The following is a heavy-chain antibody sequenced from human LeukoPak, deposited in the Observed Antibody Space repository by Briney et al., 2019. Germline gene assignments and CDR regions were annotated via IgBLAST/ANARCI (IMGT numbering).Heavy chain of an antibody. D-gene: IGHD4-17*01. Sequence: GGSLRLSCAASGFTFSSYWMSWVRQAPGKGLEWVANIKQDGSVKYYVDSVKGRFTISRDNAKNSLYLQMTSLRAEDTAVYYCARGAYGDYVSTYWGQGTLVTVSS. V-gene: IGHV3-7*01. CDR3: ARGAYGDYVSTY. CDR2: IKQDGSVK. CDR1: GFTFSSYW. J-gene: IGHJ4*02.